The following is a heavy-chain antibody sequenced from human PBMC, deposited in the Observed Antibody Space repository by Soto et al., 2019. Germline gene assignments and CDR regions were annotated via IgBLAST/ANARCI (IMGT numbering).Heavy chain of an antibody. CDR3: ARHFSVDYFDY. J-gene: IGHJ4*02. Sequence: SETLSLTCTVSGDSITSNSYFWAWIRQPPGKGLEWIGSIYYSGTTYYNPSLKSRVTIFVDRSKNQFSLKLSSVTAADTAVYYYARHFSVDYFDYWGQGALVT. V-gene: IGHV4-39*01. CDR1: GDSITSNSYF. CDR2: IYYSGTT.